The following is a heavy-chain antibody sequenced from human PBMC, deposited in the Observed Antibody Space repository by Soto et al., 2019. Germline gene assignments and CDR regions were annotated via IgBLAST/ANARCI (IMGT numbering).Heavy chain of an antibody. J-gene: IGHJ4*02. CDR1: GFTFSSYS. CDR3: ARVPKLDDALDI. D-gene: IGHD1-1*01. V-gene: IGHV3-21*01. CDR2: ISSSSSYI. Sequence: GGSLRLSCAASGFTFSSYSMNWVRQAPGKGLEWVSSISSSSSYIYYADSVKGRFTISRDNAKNSLYLQMNSLRAEDTAVYYCARVPKLDDALDIWGQGILVTVSS.